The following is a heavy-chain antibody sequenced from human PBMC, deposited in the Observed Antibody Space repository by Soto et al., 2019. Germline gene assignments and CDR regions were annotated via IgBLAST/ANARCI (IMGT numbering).Heavy chain of an antibody. Sequence: GESLKISCQGSGYAFSSYWIAWVRQMPGKGLEWMGIIYPGDSDTRYSPSFQGQVTISVDKSITTAYLQWSSLKASDTAVYYCARYSSSWLDYWGQGTLVTVSS. CDR1: GYAFSSYW. CDR2: IYPGDSDT. J-gene: IGHJ4*02. CDR3: ARYSSSWLDY. D-gene: IGHD6-13*01. V-gene: IGHV5-51*01.